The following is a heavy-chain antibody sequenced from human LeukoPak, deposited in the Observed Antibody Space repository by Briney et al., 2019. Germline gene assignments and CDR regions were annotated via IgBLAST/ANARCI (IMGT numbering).Heavy chain of an antibody. V-gene: IGHV4-39*07. Sequence: SETLSLTCTVSGGSISSSGYYWGWIRQPPGKGLEWIGNIYYVGSTYYNPSLNSRVTISVDTSKNQFSLKLNSVTAADTAVYYCARGLAYSSSSPQAYWGQGTLVTVSS. CDR3: ARGLAYSSSSPQAY. CDR2: IYYVGST. CDR1: GGSISSSGYY. D-gene: IGHD6-6*01. J-gene: IGHJ4*02.